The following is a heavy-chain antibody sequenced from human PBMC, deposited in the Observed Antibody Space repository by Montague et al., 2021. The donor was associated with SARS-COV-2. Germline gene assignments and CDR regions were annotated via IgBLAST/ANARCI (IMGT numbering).Heavy chain of an antibody. CDR1: GGSISSYY. CDR2: IYYSGST. D-gene: IGHD5-12*01. Sequence: SETLSLTCTVSGGSISSYYCDWIRQSPGKGLEWIGYIYYSGSTKYNHSLKRRITISVDTSKSQMPLRLNSVTAAATAVYYCSGDRGRFWHFDLWGRGTLVTVSS. V-gene: IGHV4-59*01. J-gene: IGHJ2*01. CDR3: SGDRGRFWHFDL.